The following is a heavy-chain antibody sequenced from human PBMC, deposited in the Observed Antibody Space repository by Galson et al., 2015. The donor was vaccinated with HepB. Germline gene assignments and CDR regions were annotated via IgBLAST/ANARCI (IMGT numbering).Heavy chain of an antibody. D-gene: IGHD3-10*01. V-gene: IGHV3-30*04. Sequence: SLRLSCAASGFTFSSYAMHWVRQAPGKGLEWVAVISYDGSNKYYADSVKGRFTISRDNSKNTLYLQMNSLRAEDTAVYYCARETYYYGSGSSYYFDYWGQGTLVTVSS. J-gene: IGHJ4*02. CDR1: GFTFSSYA. CDR2: ISYDGSNK. CDR3: ARETYYYGSGSSYYFDY.